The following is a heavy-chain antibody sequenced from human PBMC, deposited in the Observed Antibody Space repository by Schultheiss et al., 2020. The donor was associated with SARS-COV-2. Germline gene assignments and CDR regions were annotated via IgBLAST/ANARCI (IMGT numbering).Heavy chain of an antibody. V-gene: IGHV3-11*04. CDR3: AREVSGSYFPYYTMAV. CDR2: ISSSGTSI. J-gene: IGHJ6*02. CDR1: GFTFSDYY. D-gene: IGHD1-26*01. Sequence: GGSLRLSCAASGFTFSDYYMSWIRQAPGKGLEWVSYISSSGTSISYADSVKGRFTISRDNAKSTMYLQMNSLRAEDTSVYYCAREVSGSYFPYYTMAVWGQGTTVTVSS.